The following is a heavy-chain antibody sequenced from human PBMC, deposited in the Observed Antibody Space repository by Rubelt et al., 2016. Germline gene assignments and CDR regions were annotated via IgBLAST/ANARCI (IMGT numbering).Heavy chain of an antibody. D-gene: IGHD1-1*01. CDR1: GGSLSSYY. CDR3: ARQKAPTGTIRFDV. J-gene: IGHJ3*01. CDR2: VFYSGST. Sequence: QVQLQESGPGLVKPSETLSLTCTVSGGSLSSYYWSWIRQPPGKGLEWIGYVFYSGSTNYNPSLKSRITISVDTSRNQFSLKRTSVTGADTAVYYCARQKAPTGTIRFDVWGQGTMVTVSS. V-gene: IGHV4-59*08.